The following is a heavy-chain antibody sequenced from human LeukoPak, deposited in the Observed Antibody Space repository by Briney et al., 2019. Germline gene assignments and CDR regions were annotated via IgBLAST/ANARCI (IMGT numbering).Heavy chain of an antibody. CDR2: INPSGGST. D-gene: IGHD7-27*01. J-gene: IGHJ3*02. CDR3: ARAPRTGDYAFDI. V-gene: IGHV1-46*01. Sequence: ASVKVSCKASGYTFTSYYMHWVRQAPGQGLEWTGIINPSGGSTTYAQKFQGRVTVTRDTSTSTVYMELSSLRSEDTAVYYCARAPRTGDYAFDIWGQGTVVTVSS. CDR1: GYTFTSYY.